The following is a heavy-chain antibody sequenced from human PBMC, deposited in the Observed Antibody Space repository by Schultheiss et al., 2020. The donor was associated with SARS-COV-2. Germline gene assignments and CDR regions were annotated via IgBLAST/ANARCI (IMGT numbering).Heavy chain of an antibody. D-gene: IGHD1-26*01. CDR1: GGSISSSNW. CDR2: IYYSGST. V-gene: IGHV4-4*02. CDR3: ARDMGGSTDYYYYYYGMDV. J-gene: IGHJ6*02. Sequence: SETLSLTCAVSGGSISSSNWWSWVRQPPGKGLEWIGYIYYSGSTNYNPSLKSRVTISVDTSKNQFSLKLSSVTAADTAVYYCARDMGGSTDYYYYYYGMDVWGQGTTVTVSS.